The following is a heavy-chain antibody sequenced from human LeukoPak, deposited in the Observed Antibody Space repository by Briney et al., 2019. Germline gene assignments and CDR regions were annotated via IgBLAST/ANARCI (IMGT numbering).Heavy chain of an antibody. J-gene: IGHJ4*02. CDR2: ISSSSTYI. CDR3: ARDGSVADPDY. D-gene: IGHD6-19*01. Sequence: PGGSLRLSCAASGFTFSSYSMSWVRQAPGKGLEWVSSISSSSTYIYYADSVKGRFTISRDNAKNSLYLQMNSLRAEDTAVYYCARDGSVADPDYWGQGTLVTVSS. CDR1: GFTFSSYS. V-gene: IGHV3-21*01.